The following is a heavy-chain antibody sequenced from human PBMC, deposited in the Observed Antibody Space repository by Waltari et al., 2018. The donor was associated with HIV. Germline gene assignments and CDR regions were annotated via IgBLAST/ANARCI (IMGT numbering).Heavy chain of an antibody. Sequence: QVYFMESGGGVVQPGGSLKLSCAASGFTSSGHGMPWVRQAPGKGLGWVAVIWSDGYNKFYADSVRGRFTFSRDNSKYTLSLQMNSLRAEDTALYYCVKERGPFNGFDIWGQGTMVTVSS. J-gene: IGHJ3*02. CDR2: IWSDGYNK. CDR1: GFTSSGHG. CDR3: VKERGPFNGFDI. V-gene: IGHV3-33*06. D-gene: IGHD3-16*01.